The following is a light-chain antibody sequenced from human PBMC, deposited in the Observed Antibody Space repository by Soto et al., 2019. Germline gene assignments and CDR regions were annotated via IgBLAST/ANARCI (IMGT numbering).Light chain of an antibody. CDR1: QGTSSY. Sequence: DIQLTQSPSFLSASVGDRISITCRASQGTSSYLAWYQQKPGKAPKLLIYAASTLQSGVPSRFSGSGSGTEFTLTISSLQPEDFATYYCQQPNSYPRTFGHRTKVDIK. J-gene: IGKJ1*01. V-gene: IGKV1-9*01. CDR2: AAS. CDR3: QQPNSYPRT.